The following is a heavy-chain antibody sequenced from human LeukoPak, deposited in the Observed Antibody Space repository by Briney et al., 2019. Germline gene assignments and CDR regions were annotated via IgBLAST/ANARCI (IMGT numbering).Heavy chain of an antibody. V-gene: IGHV4-39*01. CDR1: GGSISSSSYY. Sequence: SETLSLTCTVSGGSISSSSYYWGWIRQPPGKGLEWIGSIYYSGSTYYNPSLKSPATISVDTSKNQFSLKLSSVTAAGTAVYYCARQPGLAYCGGDCYSNWFDPWGQGTLVTVSS. J-gene: IGHJ5*02. CDR3: ARQPGLAYCGGDCYSNWFDP. D-gene: IGHD2-21*02. CDR2: IYYSGST.